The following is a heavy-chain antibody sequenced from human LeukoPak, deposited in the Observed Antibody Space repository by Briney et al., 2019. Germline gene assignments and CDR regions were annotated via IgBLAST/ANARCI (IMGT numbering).Heavy chain of an antibody. D-gene: IGHD2-15*01. CDR3: ARCSGGSYFHSDDF. CDR2: ISSSSSST. V-gene: IGHV3-11*06. J-gene: IGHJ4*02. CDR1: GLTFSNSY. Sequence: PGPSLRPACAASGLTFSNSYISCIRQAPGKWLECVSSISSSSSSTFYADSVKGRFTISRDNAKNSLYLQMNSLRAEDTAVYYCARCSGGSYFHSDDFWGQGTLVTVSS.